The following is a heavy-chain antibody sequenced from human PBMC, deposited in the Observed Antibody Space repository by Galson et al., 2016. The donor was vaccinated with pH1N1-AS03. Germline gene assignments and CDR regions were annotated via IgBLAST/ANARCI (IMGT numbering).Heavy chain of an antibody. CDR2: IWYDGSNK. V-gene: IGHV3-33*06. J-gene: IGHJ5*02. Sequence: SLRLSCAGSGFSFSTFGMYWVRQAPGRGLEWVASIWYDGSNKYYLDSVKGRFTISRDNSQDTLYLQMNSLRADDTAVYYCAKDRVSSTSYRFDLWGQGTLVIVSS. CDR1: GFSFSTFG. D-gene: IGHD2-2*01. CDR3: AKDRVSSTSYRFDL.